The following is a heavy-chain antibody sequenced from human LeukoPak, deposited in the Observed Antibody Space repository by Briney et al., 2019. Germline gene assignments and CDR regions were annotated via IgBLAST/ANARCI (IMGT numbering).Heavy chain of an antibody. V-gene: IGHV4-39*01. CDR3: ARQLGYCSSTSCYADKVDY. CDR1: GGSISSSSYY. CDR2: IYYSGST. J-gene: IGHJ4*02. Sequence: SETLSLTSTVSGGSISSSSYYWGWIRQPPGKGLEWIGSIYYSGSTYYNPSLKSRVTISVDTSKNQFSLKLSSVTAADTAVYYCARQLGYCSSTSCYADKVDYWGQGTLVTVSS. D-gene: IGHD2-2*01.